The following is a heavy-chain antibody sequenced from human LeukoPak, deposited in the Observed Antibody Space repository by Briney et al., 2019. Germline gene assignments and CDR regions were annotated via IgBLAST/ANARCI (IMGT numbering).Heavy chain of an antibody. CDR3: AKDGAA. Sequence: ASVKVSCKASGYTFTGYYIHWVRQAPGQGLEWMGWINRNSGGPKYAQKFQGRVTMTSDTSISTAYMELRRLTADDTAVYYCAKDGAAWGQGTLVTVSS. J-gene: IGHJ5*02. V-gene: IGHV1-2*02. CDR1: GYTFTGYY. CDR2: INRNSGGP. D-gene: IGHD4/OR15-4a*01.